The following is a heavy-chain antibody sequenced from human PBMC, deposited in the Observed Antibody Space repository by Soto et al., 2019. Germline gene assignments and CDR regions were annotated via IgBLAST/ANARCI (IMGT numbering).Heavy chain of an antibody. Sequence: ASVKVSCKASGGTFSSYAIGWVRQAPGQGLEWMGGIIPIFGTANYAQKFQGRVTITADESTSTAYMELSSLRSEDTAVYYCLFGEFNYYYGMDVWGQGTTVTVS. V-gene: IGHV1-69*13. CDR2: IIPIFGTA. CDR1: GGTFSSYA. D-gene: IGHD3-10*01. CDR3: LFGEFNYYYGMDV. J-gene: IGHJ6*02.